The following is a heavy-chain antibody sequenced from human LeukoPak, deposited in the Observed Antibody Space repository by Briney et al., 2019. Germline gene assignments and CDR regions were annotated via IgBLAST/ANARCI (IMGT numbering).Heavy chain of an antibody. D-gene: IGHD6-25*01. V-gene: IGHV3-64*02. Sequence: GGSLRLSCAASGFTFSSYAMHWVRQTPGKGLEYVSAISSIGDSTDYADSVKGRFTISRDNSKSTLYLQMGSLRAEDMAVYYCAKDSSRQRTFPDYWGQGTLVTVSS. J-gene: IGHJ4*02. CDR1: GFTFSSYA. CDR3: AKDSSRQRTFPDY. CDR2: ISSIGDST.